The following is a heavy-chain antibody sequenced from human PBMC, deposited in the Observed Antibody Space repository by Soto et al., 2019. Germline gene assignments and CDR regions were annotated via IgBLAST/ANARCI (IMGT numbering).Heavy chain of an antibody. CDR2: IHTTEST. D-gene: IGHD6-13*01. J-gene: IGHJ4*02. Sequence: SEPLSLTCTVSGGSISWYYGSWIRQPAGKGMEWIGRIHTTESTNYNPSLKSRVTMSIDTSNNQFSLRLSSLTAADTAVYYCVRALSSAAGLSFDYWGQGTLVTVS. V-gene: IGHV4-4*07. CDR1: GGSISWYY. CDR3: VRALSSAAGLSFDY.